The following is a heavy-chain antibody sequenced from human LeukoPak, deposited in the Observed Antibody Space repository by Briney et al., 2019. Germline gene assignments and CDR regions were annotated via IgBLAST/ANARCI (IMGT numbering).Heavy chain of an antibody. Sequence: NPSGTLSLTCAVSGGSISSDNWWSWVRQPPGKGLEWIGEIYHSGRTNYNPSLKSRVTISVDKSKNQLSLKLSSVTAADTAVYYCAREGDGYNHPYFDYWGQGTLVTVSS. CDR3: AREGDGYNHPYFDY. D-gene: IGHD5-24*01. J-gene: IGHJ4*02. CDR1: GGSISSDNW. CDR2: IYHSGRT. V-gene: IGHV4-4*02.